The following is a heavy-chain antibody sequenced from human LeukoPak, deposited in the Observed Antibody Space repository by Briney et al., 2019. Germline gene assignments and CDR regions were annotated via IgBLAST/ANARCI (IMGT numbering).Heavy chain of an antibody. D-gene: IGHD4-17*01. Sequence: SETLSLTCTVSGGSISSYYWSWIRQPAGKGLGLIGRIYTSGSTNYNPSLKSRVTMSVDTSKNQFSLKLSSVTAADTAVYYCARGGTVATWFDPWGQGTLVTVSS. CDR3: ARGGTVATWFDP. J-gene: IGHJ5*02. V-gene: IGHV4-4*07. CDR2: IYTSGST. CDR1: GGSISSYY.